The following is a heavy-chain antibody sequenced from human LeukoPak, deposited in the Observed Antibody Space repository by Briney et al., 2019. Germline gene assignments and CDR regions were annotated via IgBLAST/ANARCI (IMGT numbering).Heavy chain of an antibody. CDR2: IYTSGTT. V-gene: IGHV4-61*02. D-gene: IGHD3-22*01. CDR3: AREKTYNYDRSGYPRIFDY. J-gene: IGHJ4*02. Sequence: SETLSLTCTVSGGSIRSGTYYWSWIRQPAGRGLEWIGRIYTSGTTHYNPSLKRRVTISVDTSKNQFSLKLSSVTAADTAIYYCAREKTYNYDRSGYPRIFDYWGQGILVTASS. CDR1: GGSIRSGTYY.